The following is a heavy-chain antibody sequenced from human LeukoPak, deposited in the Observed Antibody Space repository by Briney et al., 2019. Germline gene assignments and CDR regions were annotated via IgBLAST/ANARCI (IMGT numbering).Heavy chain of an antibody. CDR2: ISSSSSYI. D-gene: IGHD2-2*01. Sequence: PGGSLRLSCAASGFTFSSYSMNWVRQAPGKGLEWVSSISSSSSYIYYADSVKGRFTISRDNAKNSLYLQMDSLRAEDTAVYYCAPDIVVVPAASLSVAFDIWGQGTMVTVSS. CDR3: APDIVVVPAASLSVAFDI. CDR1: GFTFSSYS. J-gene: IGHJ3*02. V-gene: IGHV3-21*01.